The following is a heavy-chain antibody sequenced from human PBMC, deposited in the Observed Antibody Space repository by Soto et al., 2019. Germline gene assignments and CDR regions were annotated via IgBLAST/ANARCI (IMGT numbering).Heavy chain of an antibody. CDR1: GGSISSGGYN. CDR2: ICNSEST. D-gene: IGHD1-1*01. Sequence: PSETLSLTCTVSGGSISSGGYNWIWNRQHPVKGLEWVGYICNSESTHYNPSLKSRVTISVDTSKNQFSLKLSSVTVADTAVYYCAREEATSIEHWFDPWGQGTLVTVSS. V-gene: IGHV4-31*03. J-gene: IGHJ5*02. CDR3: AREEATSIEHWFDP.